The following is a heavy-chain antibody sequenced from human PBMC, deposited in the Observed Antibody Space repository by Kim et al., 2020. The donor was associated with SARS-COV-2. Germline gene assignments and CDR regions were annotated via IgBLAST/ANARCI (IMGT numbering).Heavy chain of an antibody. Sequence: SETLSLTCTVSGGSISSSSYYWGWIRQPPGKGLEWIGSIYYSGSTYYNPSLKSRVTISVDTSKNQFSLKLSSVTAADTAVYYCARQWYSRGDYWGQGTLVTVSS. CDR1: GGSISSSSYY. CDR2: IYYSGST. V-gene: IGHV4-39*01. J-gene: IGHJ4*02. CDR3: ARQWYSRGDY. D-gene: IGHD6-13*01.